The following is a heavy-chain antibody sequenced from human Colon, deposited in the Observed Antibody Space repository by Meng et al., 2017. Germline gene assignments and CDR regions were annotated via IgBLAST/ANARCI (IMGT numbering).Heavy chain of an antibody. D-gene: IGHD4-23*01. CDR3: ARERSGGSALSY. V-gene: IGHV4-4*02. J-gene: IGHJ4*02. Sequence: QVQLQESGPGLVKPSQTLSPTCAVSGGSISSGNWWSWVRQPPGKGLEWIGEIYHSGRTNYNPSLKSRVTFSVDKSKNQFSLNLSSVTAADTAVYYCARERSGGSALSYWGQGTLVTVSS. CDR2: IYHSGRT. CDR1: GGSISSGNW.